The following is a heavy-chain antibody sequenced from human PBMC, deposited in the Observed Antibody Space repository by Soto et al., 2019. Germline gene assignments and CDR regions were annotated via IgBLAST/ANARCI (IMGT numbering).Heavy chain of an antibody. J-gene: IGHJ4*02. CDR2: ISGSGTGT. CDR1: GFTFSSYA. Sequence: EVQLLESGGGLVQPGGSLRLSCAASGFTFSSYAMSWVRQAPGKGLEWVSTISGSGTGTYYAYSVTGRFTISRDNSKNTLYLQMNSLRAEDTAAYYCAKRGRGAVAFDYWGQGTLVTVSS. CDR3: AKRGRGAVAFDY. V-gene: IGHV3-23*01. D-gene: IGHD6-19*01.